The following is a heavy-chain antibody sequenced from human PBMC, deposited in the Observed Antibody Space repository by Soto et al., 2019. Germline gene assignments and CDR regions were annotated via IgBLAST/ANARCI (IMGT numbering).Heavy chain of an antibody. J-gene: IGHJ6*02. D-gene: IGHD3-10*01. CDR3: ARHRGSGSARFQIYYYYGMDV. CDR1: GYSFTSYW. CDR2: IDPSDSYT. Sequence: PGESLKISCKGSGYSFTSYWIGWMRQMPGKGLEWMGRIDPSDSYTNYSPSFQGHVTISADKSISTAYLQWSSLKASDTAMYYCARHRGSGSARFQIYYYYGMDVWGQGTTVTVSS. V-gene: IGHV5-10-1*01.